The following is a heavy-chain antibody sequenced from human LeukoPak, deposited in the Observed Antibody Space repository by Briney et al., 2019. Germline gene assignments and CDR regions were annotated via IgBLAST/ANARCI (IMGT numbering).Heavy chain of an antibody. D-gene: IGHD1-26*01. Sequence: SSETLSLTCTVSGGSISSSSYYWGWIRQPPGKGLEWIGSIYYSGSTYYNPSLKSRVTISVDTSKNQFSLKLSSVTAADTAVYYCARDTVGASLDYWGQGTLVTVSS. V-gene: IGHV4-39*07. CDR1: GGSISSSSYY. J-gene: IGHJ4*02. CDR2: IYYSGST. CDR3: ARDTVGASLDY.